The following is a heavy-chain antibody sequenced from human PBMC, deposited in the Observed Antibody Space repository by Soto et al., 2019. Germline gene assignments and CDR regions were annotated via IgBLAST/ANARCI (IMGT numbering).Heavy chain of an antibody. CDR1: GFTFSSYG. V-gene: IGHV3-33*01. CDR2: IWYDGSNK. Sequence: QAQLVESGGGVVQPGRSLRLSCAASGFTFSSYGMHWVRQAPGKGLEWVAVIWYDGSNKYYADSVKGRFTISRDNSKNTLYLQMNSLRAEDTAVYYCARENGWLGYYYYGMDVWGQGTTVTVSS. CDR3: ARENGWLGYYYYGMDV. J-gene: IGHJ6*02. D-gene: IGHD6-19*01.